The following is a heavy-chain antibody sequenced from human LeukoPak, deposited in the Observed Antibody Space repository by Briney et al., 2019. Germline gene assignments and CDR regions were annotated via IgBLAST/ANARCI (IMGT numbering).Heavy chain of an antibody. CDR3: ARLSAYYYGSYFYYYMDV. Sequence: GGSLRLSCEASGFSFSSYWMTWVRQPPGKGPEWVANIKQDESERYPVDSVKGRFTISRDNAKNSVYLHMNSLRAEDTALYYCARLSAYYYGSYFYYYMDVWGKGTTVTVSS. CDR2: IKQDESER. D-gene: IGHD3-10*01. V-gene: IGHV3-7*01. CDR1: GFSFSSYW. J-gene: IGHJ6*03.